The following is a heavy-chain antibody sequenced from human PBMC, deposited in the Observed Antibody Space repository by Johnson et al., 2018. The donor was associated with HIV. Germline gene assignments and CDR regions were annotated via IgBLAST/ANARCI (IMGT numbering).Heavy chain of an antibody. CDR2: IWYDGSNK. D-gene: IGHD3-10*01. V-gene: IGHV3-33*01. Sequence: VQLVESGGGVVQPGRSLRLSCTASGFTFSSYGMHWVRQAPGKGLEWVAVIWYDGSNKYYADSVKGRFTISRDNSKNTLYLQMNSLKTEDTAVYYCTTDWGLWFGELLHDAFDIWGQGTMVTVSS. CDR1: GFTFSSYG. J-gene: IGHJ3*02. CDR3: TTDWGLWFGELLHDAFDI.